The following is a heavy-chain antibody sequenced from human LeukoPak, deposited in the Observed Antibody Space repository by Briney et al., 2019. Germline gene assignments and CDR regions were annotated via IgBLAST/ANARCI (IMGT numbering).Heavy chain of an antibody. D-gene: IGHD6-19*01. CDR3: ALGTHSSGWYPYYFDY. CDR1: GFTFSNAW. CDR2: IKSKTDGGTT. V-gene: IGHV3-15*01. J-gene: IGHJ4*02. Sequence: KPGGSLRLSCAASGFTFSNAWMSWVRQAPGKGLEWVGRIKSKTDGGTTDYAAPVKGRFTISRDDSKNTLYLQMNSLRAEDTAVYYCALGTHSSGWYPYYFDYWGQGTLVTVSS.